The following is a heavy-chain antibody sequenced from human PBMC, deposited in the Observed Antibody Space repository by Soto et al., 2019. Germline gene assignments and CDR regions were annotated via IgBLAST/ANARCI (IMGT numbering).Heavy chain of an antibody. CDR3: ARVLWIQLWHFDY. CDR2: ISYDGSNK. D-gene: IGHD5-18*01. Sequence: GGSLRLSCAASGFTFSSYAMHWVRQAPGKGLEWVAVISYDGSNKYYADSVKGRFTISRDNSKNTLYLQMNSLRAEDTAAYYCARVLWIQLWHFDYWGQGTLVTVSS. J-gene: IGHJ4*02. CDR1: GFTFSSYA. V-gene: IGHV3-30-3*01.